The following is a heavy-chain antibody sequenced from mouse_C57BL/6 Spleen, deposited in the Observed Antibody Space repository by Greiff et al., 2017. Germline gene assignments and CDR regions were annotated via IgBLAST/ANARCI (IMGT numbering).Heavy chain of an antibody. J-gene: IGHJ2*01. CDR2: INPNNGGT. CDR3: ARSGTTVVAKGDY. Sequence: EVQLQQSGPELVKPGASVKISCKASGYTFTDYYMNWVKQSHGKSLEWIGDINPNNGGTSYNQKFKGKATLTVDKSSSTAYMELRSLTSEDSAVYYCARSGTTVVAKGDYWGQGTTLTVSS. CDR1: GYTFTDYY. V-gene: IGHV1-26*01. D-gene: IGHD1-1*01.